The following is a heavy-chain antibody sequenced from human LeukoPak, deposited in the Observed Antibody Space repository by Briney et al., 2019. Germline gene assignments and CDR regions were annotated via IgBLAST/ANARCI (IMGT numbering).Heavy chain of an antibody. CDR1: GGSISSGGYS. CDR3: ARGPVAATYYFDY. J-gene: IGHJ4*02. D-gene: IGHD2-15*01. V-gene: IGHV4-30-2*01. Sequence: SETLSLTCAVSGGSISSGGYSWRWIRQPPGKGLEWIGYIYHSGSTYYNPSLKSRVTISVDRSKNQFSLKLSSVTAADTAVYYCARGPVAATYYFDYWGQGTLVTVSS. CDR2: IYHSGST.